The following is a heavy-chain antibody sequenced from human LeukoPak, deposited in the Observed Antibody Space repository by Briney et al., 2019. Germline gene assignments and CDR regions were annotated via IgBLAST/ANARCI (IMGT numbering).Heavy chain of an antibody. D-gene: IGHD3-22*01. CDR1: SDSVTNRSYY. CDR3: ARAPRTMMIDF. CDR2: IYYSGST. V-gene: IGHV4-39*01. J-gene: IGHJ4*02. Sequence: SGTLSLTCTVSSDSVTNRSYYWGWIRQSPGKGLEWIGSIYYSGSTFYKSSLKSRVTISVDWSKNQFSLKLTSVTATDTAVYYCARAPRTMMIDFWGQGTLVTVSS.